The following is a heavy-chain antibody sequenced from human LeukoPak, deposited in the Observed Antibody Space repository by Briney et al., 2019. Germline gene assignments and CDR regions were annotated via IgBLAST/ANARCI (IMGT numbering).Heavy chain of an antibody. CDR3: ARGQRITMVRGVIDI. CDR1: GGSFNGYY. D-gene: IGHD3-10*01. CDR2: INHSGST. J-gene: IGHJ3*02. Sequence: SETLSLTCAVYGGSFNGYYWSWIRQPPGKGLEWIGEINHSGSTNYNPSLKSRVTISVDTSKNQFSLKLSSVTAADTAVYYCARGQRITMVRGVIDIWGQGTMVTVSS. V-gene: IGHV4-34*01.